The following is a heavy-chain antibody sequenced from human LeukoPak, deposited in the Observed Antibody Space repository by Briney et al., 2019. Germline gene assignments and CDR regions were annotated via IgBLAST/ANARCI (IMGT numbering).Heavy chain of an antibody. D-gene: IGHD2-2*01. CDR3: AITFRIDCSSTSCYYYGMDV. J-gene: IGHJ6*04. CDR2: ISYDGSHE. CDR1: GFTFSSYA. V-gene: IGHV3-30*04. Sequence: GGSLRLSCAASGFTFSSYAMHWVRQAPGKGLGWVAVISYDGSHEYHADSVKGRFTISRDNSKNTLYLQMNSLRPEDTAVYYCAITFRIDCSSTSCYYYGMDVWGKGTTVTVSS.